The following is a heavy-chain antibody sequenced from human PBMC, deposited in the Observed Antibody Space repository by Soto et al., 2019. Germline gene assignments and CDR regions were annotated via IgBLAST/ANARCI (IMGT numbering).Heavy chain of an antibody. CDR2: INHSGST. J-gene: IGHJ2*01. D-gene: IGHD2-2*01. Sequence: QVQLQQWGAGLLKPSETLSLTCAVYGGSFSGYYWSWIRQPPGKGLEWIGEINHSGSTNYNPSLKSRVTKSVATSKNQFALRLSFVTAADTAVYSCARGIGGSASRRNPPRRYFDLWGRGTLGTVSS. CDR3: ARGIGGSASRRNPPRRYFDL. CDR1: GGSFSGYY. V-gene: IGHV4-34*01.